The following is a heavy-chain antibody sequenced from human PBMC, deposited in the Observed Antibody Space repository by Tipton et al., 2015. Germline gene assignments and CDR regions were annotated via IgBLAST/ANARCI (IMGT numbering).Heavy chain of an antibody. CDR2: ISYSGTT. V-gene: IGHV4-59*08. CDR1: GGSISSYY. D-gene: IGHD3-9*01. Sequence: TLSLTCTVSGGSISSYYWSWIRQSPGKGLEWIGYISYSGTTNYNPSLKSRVTISVDTSKNQFSLRVRSVTAADTAVYYCACQDYDILTRDYQTVDYWGQGTLVTVSS. CDR3: ACQDYDILTRDYQTVDY. J-gene: IGHJ4*02.